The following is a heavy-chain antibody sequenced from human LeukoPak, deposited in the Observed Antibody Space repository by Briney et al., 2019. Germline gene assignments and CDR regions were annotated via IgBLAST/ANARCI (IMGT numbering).Heavy chain of an antibody. CDR1: GGSISSSNW. CDR3: ARRNPGAGYFDY. Sequence: SGTLSLTCAVSGGSISSSNWWSWVRQPPEKGLEWIGEIYHSGSTNYNPSLKSRVTISVDKSKNQFSLMLSSVTAADTAVYYCARRNPGAGYFDYWGQGTLVTVSS. D-gene: IGHD6-13*01. V-gene: IGHV4-4*02. CDR2: IYHSGST. J-gene: IGHJ4*02.